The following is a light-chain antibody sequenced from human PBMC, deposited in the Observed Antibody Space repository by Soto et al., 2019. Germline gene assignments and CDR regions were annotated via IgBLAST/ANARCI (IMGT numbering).Light chain of an antibody. CDR1: SRDVGGYKY. V-gene: IGLV2-14*01. CDR2: EVS. CDR3: SSYTSSGTLVV. Sequence: QSALTQPASVSGSPGQSITISCTGTSRDVGGYKYVSWYQQHPGKAPKLMIYEVSDRPSGVSNRFSGSKSGNTASLTISRLQTEDEADYYCSSYTSSGTLVVFGSGTKLTVL. J-gene: IGLJ1*01.